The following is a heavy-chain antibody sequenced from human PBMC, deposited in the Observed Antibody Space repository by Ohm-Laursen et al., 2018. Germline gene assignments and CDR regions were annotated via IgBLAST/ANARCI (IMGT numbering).Heavy chain of an antibody. V-gene: IGHV3-23*01. Sequence: SLRLSCAATGFTFSSYAMSWVRQAPGKGLEWVSGISGSGGSTYYADSVKGRFTISRDNSKNTLYLQMNSLRAEDTAVYYCAKEAIVVVPAAIRGGFDGWGQGTMVTVSS. D-gene: IGHD2-2*01. CDR2: ISGSGGST. CDR1: GFTFSSYA. J-gene: IGHJ5*02. CDR3: AKEAIVVVPAAIRGGFDG.